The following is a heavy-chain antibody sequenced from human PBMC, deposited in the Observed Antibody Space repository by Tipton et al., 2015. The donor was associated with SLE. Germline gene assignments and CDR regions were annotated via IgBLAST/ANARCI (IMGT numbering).Heavy chain of an antibody. D-gene: IGHD3-3*01. CDR2: IYYSGSS. J-gene: IGHJ4*02. V-gene: IGHV4-39*01. CDR1: AGSIDSSNYY. CDR3: VRQRGDLWSGLHYFDF. Sequence: GLVKPSETLSLSCSVFAGSIDSSNYYWGWVRQPPGKGLEWVGSIYYSGSSYYNPSLRSRVTMSVDTSRDQLSLDLISVTAADTAVYYCVRQRGDLWSGLHYFDFWGQGALVTVSS.